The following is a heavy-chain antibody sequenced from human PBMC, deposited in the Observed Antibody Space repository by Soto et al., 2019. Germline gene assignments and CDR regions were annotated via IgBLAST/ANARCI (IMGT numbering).Heavy chain of an antibody. D-gene: IGHD3-16*02. CDR2: INHSGST. V-gene: IGHV4-34*01. CDR1: GVSFSGYY. J-gene: IGHJ4*02. Sequence: SETLSLTCAVYGVSFSGYYWSWIRQPPGKGLEWIGEINHSGSTNYNPSLKSRVTISVDTSKNQFSLKLSSVTAADTAVYYCARVNYDYIWGSYRPFDYWGQGTLVTVSS. CDR3: ARVNYDYIWGSYRPFDY.